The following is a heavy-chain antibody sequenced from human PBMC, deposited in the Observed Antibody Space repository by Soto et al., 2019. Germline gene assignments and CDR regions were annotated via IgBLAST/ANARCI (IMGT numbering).Heavy chain of an antibody. CDR3: ARLKDGYNYVPFDY. V-gene: IGHV5-51*01. CDR1: GYSFTSYW. J-gene: IGHJ4*02. CDR2: IYPGDSDT. Sequence: PGESLKISCKGSGYSFTSYWSGWVRQMSGKGLEWMGIIYPGDSDTRYSPSFQGQVTISADRSISTAYLQWSSLKASDTAMYYCARLKDGYNYVPFDYWGQGTLVTVSS. D-gene: IGHD5-12*01.